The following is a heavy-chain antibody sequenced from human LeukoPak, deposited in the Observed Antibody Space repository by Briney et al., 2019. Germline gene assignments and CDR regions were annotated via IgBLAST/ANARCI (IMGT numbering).Heavy chain of an antibody. V-gene: IGHV3-33*05. D-gene: IGHD1-26*01. J-gene: IGHJ4*02. CDR3: AIVGARGGLDY. Sequence: WVAVISYDGSNKYYADSVKGRFTISRDNSKNTLYLQMNSLRAEDTAVYYCAIVGARGGLDYWGQGTLVTVSS. CDR2: ISYDGSNK.